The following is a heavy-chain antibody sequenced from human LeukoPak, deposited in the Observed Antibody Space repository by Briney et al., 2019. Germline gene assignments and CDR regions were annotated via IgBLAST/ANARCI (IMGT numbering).Heavy chain of an antibody. J-gene: IGHJ6*03. CDR2: MNPNSGNT. CDR1: GYTFTSYD. D-gene: IGHD3-3*01. Sequence: ASVKVSCKASGYTFTSYDINWVRQATGQGLEWIGWMNPNSGNTGYAQKFQGRVTMTRNTSISTAYMELSSLRSEDTAVYYCARSSRHYDFWSGLDYYYYMDVWGKGTTVTVSS. V-gene: IGHV1-8*01. CDR3: ARSSRHYDFWSGLDYYYYMDV.